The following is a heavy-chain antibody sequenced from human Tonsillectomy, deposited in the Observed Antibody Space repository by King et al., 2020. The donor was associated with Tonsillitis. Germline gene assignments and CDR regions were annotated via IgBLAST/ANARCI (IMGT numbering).Heavy chain of an antibody. CDR2: ISAYNGNT. J-gene: IGHJ6*02. V-gene: IGHV1-18*01. D-gene: IGHD6-25*01. Sequence: VQLVESGAEVKKPGASVKVSCKASGYTFTSYGISWVRQAPGQGLEWMGWISAYNGNTNYSQMLQGRVTMTTDTSTSTAYMELRSLRSDDTAVYYCAREASEATEFYGMDVWGQGTTVTVSS. CDR3: AREASEATEFYGMDV. CDR1: GYTFTSYG.